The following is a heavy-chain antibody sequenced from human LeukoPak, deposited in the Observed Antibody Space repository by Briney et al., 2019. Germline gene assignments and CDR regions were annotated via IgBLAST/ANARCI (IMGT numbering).Heavy chain of an antibody. CDR2: IYSGGTT. J-gene: IGHJ4*02. CDR1: GFTVSSND. D-gene: IGHD4-17*01. V-gene: IGHV3-53*01. Sequence: GGSLRLSCAASGFTVSSNDMSWVRQAPGKGLEWVSVIYSGGTTYYADSVKGRFTISRDNSKNTLYLQMSSLRADDTAVYYCASRRDYGINYWGQGTLVTVSS. CDR3: ASRRDYGINY.